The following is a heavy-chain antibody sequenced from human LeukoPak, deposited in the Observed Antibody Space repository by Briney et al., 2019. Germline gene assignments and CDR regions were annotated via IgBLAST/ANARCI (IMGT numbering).Heavy chain of an antibody. Sequence: SETLSLTWSVSGGSISTYYWSWIRQPPGKGLEWIGYIYYSGSTNYNPSLKSRVTISVDTSRNQFSLKLNSVTAADTAIYYCARDRWFDPWGQGTLVTVSS. J-gene: IGHJ5*02. V-gene: IGHV4-59*01. CDR3: ARDRWFDP. CDR2: IYYSGST. CDR1: GGSISTYY.